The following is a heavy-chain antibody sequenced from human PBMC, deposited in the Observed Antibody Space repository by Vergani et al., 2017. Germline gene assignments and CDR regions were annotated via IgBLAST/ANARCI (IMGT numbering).Heavy chain of an antibody. J-gene: IGHJ4*02. Sequence: QVQLQESGPGLVKPSQTLSLTCTVSGGSISSGGYYWSWIRQPPGKGLEWIGEINHSGSTNYNPSLKSRVTISVDTSKNQFSLKLSSVTAADTAVYYCARARYDYVWGSYRYLNYFDYWGQGTLVTVSS. D-gene: IGHD3-16*02. CDR1: GGSISSGGYY. V-gene: IGHV4-31*03. CDR3: ARARYDYVWGSYRYLNYFDY. CDR2: INHSGST.